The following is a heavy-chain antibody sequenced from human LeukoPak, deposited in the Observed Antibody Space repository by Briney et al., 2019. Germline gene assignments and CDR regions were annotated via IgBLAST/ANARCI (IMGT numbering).Heavy chain of an antibody. Sequence: SETLSLTCTVSGGSISTFYWSWIRRPAGKGLEGIGRMDTSGSTNYSPSLQSRVTMSVDTSKNQFSLRLSSVTAADTAVYYCARGPGNSGLLPLDYWGQGTLVTVCS. CDR3: ARGPGNSGLLPLDY. CDR1: GGSISTFY. J-gene: IGHJ4*02. V-gene: IGHV4-4*07. D-gene: IGHD3-10*01. CDR2: MDTSGST.